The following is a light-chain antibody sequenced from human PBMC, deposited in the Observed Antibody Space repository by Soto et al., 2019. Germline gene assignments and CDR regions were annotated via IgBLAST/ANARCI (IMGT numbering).Light chain of an antibody. CDR2: EVS. Sequence: QSVLTQPASVSGSPGQSITISCTGTSSDVGGYNYVSWYQQHPGKAPKLMIYEVSNRPSGVSNRFSGSKSGNTASLTISGHHDEDAADYYCSSYTSSSTYVFGTGTKLTVL. CDR3: SSYTSSSTYV. J-gene: IGLJ1*01. CDR1: SSDVGGYNY. V-gene: IGLV2-14*01.